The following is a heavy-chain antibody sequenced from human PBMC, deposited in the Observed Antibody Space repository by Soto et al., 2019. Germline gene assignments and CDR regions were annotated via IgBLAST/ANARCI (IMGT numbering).Heavy chain of an antibody. CDR2: IYYSGST. CDR1: GGSISSSSYY. CDR3: ARQVTSLTGYHKGIDY. D-gene: IGHD3-9*01. J-gene: IGHJ4*02. V-gene: IGHV4-39*01. Sequence: QLQLQESGPGLVKPSETLSLTCTVSGGSISSSSYYWGWIRQPPGKGLEWIGSIYYSGSTYYNPSLKSRVTISVDMSKNQFSLKLSSVTAADTAVYYCARQVTSLTGYHKGIDYWGQGTLVTVSS.